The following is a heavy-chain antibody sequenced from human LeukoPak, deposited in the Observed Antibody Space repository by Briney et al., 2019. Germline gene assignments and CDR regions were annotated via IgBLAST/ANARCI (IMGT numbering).Heavy chain of an antibody. V-gene: IGHV3-23*01. J-gene: IGHJ2*01. CDR2: ISGSGGST. CDR1: GFTFSSYA. D-gene: IGHD5-18*01. Sequence: PGGSLRLPCAASGFTFSSYAMSWVRQAPGKGLEWVSAISGSGGSTYYADSVKGRFTISRDNAKNSLYLQMNSLRAEDTAVYYCARDRGLRPDWYFDLWGRGTLVTVSS. CDR3: ARDRGLRPDWYFDL.